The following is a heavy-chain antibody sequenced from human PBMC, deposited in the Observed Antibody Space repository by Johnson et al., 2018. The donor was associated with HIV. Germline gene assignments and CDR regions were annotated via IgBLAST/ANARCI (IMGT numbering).Heavy chain of an antibody. CDR2: IWYDGSIK. J-gene: IGHJ3*02. Sequence: QVQLVESGGGVVQPGRSLRLSCAASGFTFSSYGMHWVRQAPGKGLEWVAVIWYDGSIKYYADSVEGRFTISRDNSKNTLYLQMNSLRVEDTAVYYCAKDRGSPGIPAAFDIWGQGTLVTVSS. D-gene: IGHD3-10*01. CDR3: AKDRGSPGIPAAFDI. V-gene: IGHV3-33*06. CDR1: GFTFSSYG.